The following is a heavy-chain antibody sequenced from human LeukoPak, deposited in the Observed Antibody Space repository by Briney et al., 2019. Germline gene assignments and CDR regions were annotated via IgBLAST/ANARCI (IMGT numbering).Heavy chain of an antibody. CDR3: ARSGYCSSTSCDGYYYYYGMDV. Sequence: ASVKVSCKASGYTFTSYDINWVRQATGQGLEWMGWTNPNSGNRGYAQKFQGRVTMTRNTSISTAYMELSSLRSEDTAVYYCARSGYCSSTSCDGYYYYYGMDVWGQGTTVTVSS. D-gene: IGHD2-2*03. CDR2: TNPNSGNR. J-gene: IGHJ6*02. CDR1: GYTFTSYD. V-gene: IGHV1-8*01.